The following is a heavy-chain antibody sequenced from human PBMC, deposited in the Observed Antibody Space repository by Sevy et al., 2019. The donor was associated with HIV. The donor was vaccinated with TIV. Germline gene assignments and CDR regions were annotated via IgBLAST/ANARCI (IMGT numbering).Heavy chain of an antibody. J-gene: IGHJ6*02. V-gene: IGHV4-59*01. D-gene: IGHD6-6*01. CDR2: IYYSGRT. Sequence: SETLSLTCTVSAGSINYWSWIRQPPGKGLEWIGYIYYSGRTNYNPSLQSRVTISVNTSKNQFSLKVRSVTAADTAVYYCAQASPEYYYGMDVWGQGTTVTVSS. CDR1: AGSINY. CDR3: AQASPEYYYGMDV.